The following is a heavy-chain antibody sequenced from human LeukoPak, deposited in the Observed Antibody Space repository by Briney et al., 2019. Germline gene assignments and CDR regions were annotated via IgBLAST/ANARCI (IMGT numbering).Heavy chain of an antibody. V-gene: IGHV3-23*01. J-gene: IGHJ6*03. Sequence: PGGSLRLSCAASGFTFSSYAMSWVRQAPGKGLEWVSAISGSGGSTYYADSVKGRFTISRDNSKNTLYLQMNSLRAEDTAVYYCAKEGGYDLMGYYYYYYMDVWGKGTTVTVSS. CDR1: GFTFSSYA. CDR3: AKEGGYDLMGYYYYYYMDV. CDR2: ISGSGGST. D-gene: IGHD5-12*01.